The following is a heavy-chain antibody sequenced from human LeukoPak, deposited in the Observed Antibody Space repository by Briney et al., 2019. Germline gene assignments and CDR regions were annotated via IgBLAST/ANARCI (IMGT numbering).Heavy chain of an antibody. Sequence: SETLSLTCTVSGGSISSYYWSWIRQPPGKGLEWIGRIYTSGSTNYNPSLKSRVTMSVDTSKNQFSLKLSSVTAADTAVYYCASSRDYSLFDYWGQGTLVTVSS. CDR3: ASSRDYSLFDY. CDR1: GGSISSYY. CDR2: IYTSGST. J-gene: IGHJ4*02. D-gene: IGHD4-11*01. V-gene: IGHV4-4*07.